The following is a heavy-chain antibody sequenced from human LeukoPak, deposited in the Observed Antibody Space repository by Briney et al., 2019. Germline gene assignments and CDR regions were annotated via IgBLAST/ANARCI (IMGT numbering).Heavy chain of an antibody. V-gene: IGHV3-7*03. CDR3: ARGGGLDV. CDR2: INHNGNVN. Sequence: PGGSLRLSCAASGFTFSSYWMNWARQAPGKGLEWAASINHNGNVNYYVDSVKGRFTISRDSAKNSLYLQMSNLRAEDTAVYFCARGGGLDVWGQGATVTVSS. CDR1: GFTFSSYW. D-gene: IGHD3-10*01. J-gene: IGHJ6*02.